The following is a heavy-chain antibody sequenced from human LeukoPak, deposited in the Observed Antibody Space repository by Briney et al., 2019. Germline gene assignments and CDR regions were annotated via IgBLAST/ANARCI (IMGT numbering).Heavy chain of an antibody. J-gene: IGHJ6*02. CDR1: GFTFSSHS. D-gene: IGHD3-16*01. CDR2: ISSSSSTI. Sequence: GGSLRLSCAASGFTFSSHSMNWVRQAPGKGLEWVSYISSSSSTIYYADSVKGRFTISRDNAKNSLYLQMSNLRTEDTAVYFCARGGGLDVWGQGATVTVSS. V-gene: IGHV3-48*01. CDR3: ARGGGLDV.